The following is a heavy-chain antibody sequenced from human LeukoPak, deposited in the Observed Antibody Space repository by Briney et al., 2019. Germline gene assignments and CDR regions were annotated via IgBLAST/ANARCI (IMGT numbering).Heavy chain of an antibody. Sequence: GAPVKVSCKASGYSFSLYYLHWVRQAPGQGLEWMGWINPNSGGTNYAQKFQGRVTMTRDTSISTAYMELSRLRSDDTAVYYCARDLIVGADTAAGDFDYWGQGTLVTVSS. D-gene: IGHD1-26*01. J-gene: IGHJ4*02. CDR1: GYSFSLYY. V-gene: IGHV1-2*02. CDR2: INPNSGGT. CDR3: ARDLIVGADTAAGDFDY.